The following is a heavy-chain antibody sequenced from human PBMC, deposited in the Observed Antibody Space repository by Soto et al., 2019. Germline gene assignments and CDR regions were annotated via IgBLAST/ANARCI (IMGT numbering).Heavy chain of an antibody. CDR3: ARVLAYSSSWYPMGLDY. J-gene: IGHJ4*02. CDR2: IIPIFGTA. CDR1: GGTFSSYA. D-gene: IGHD6-13*01. V-gene: IGHV1-69*13. Sequence: SVKVSCKASGGTFSSYAISWVRQAPGQGLEWMGGIIPIFGTANYAQKFQGRVTITADESASTAYMELSSLRSEDTAVYYCARVLAYSSSWYPMGLDYWGQGTLVTVSS.